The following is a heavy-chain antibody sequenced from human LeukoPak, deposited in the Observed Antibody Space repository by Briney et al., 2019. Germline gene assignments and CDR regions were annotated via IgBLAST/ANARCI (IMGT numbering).Heavy chain of an antibody. J-gene: IGHJ4*02. CDR3: AILTVTTAY. CDR2: IYTSGST. V-gene: IGHV4-61*02. D-gene: IGHD4-17*01. CDR1: GGYIRSGTDY. Sequence: SETLSLTCTVSGGYIRSGTDYWSWIRQPAGKGLEWIGRIYTSGSTNYNPSLKSRVTISVDTSKNQFSLKLSSVTAADTAVYYCAILTVTTAYWGQGTLVTVSS.